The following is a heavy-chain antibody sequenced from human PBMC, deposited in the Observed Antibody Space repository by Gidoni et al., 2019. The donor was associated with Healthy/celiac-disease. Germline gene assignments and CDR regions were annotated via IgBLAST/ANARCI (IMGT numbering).Heavy chain of an antibody. V-gene: IGHV2-26*01. J-gene: IGHJ3*02. CDR1: GFSLSNARMG. Sequence: QVTLKESGPVLVKPTETLTLTCTVSGFSLSNARMGVSWIRQPPGKALEWLAHIFSNDEKSYSTSLKSRLTISKDTSKSQVVLTMTNMDPVDTATYYCARTPYPRCGGDCYDAFDIWGQGTMVTVSS. D-gene: IGHD2-21*02. CDR2: IFSNDEK. CDR3: ARTPYPRCGGDCYDAFDI.